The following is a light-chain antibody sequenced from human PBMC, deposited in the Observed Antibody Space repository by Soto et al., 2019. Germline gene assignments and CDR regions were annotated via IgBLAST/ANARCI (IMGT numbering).Light chain of an antibody. CDR2: KAS. V-gene: IGKV1-5*03. J-gene: IGKJ4*01. CDR1: QSISSW. CDR3: QQYNSWPLT. Sequence: DIQMTQSPSTLSAAVGDRVTITCRASQSISSWLAWYQQQPGKAPKLLIYKASSLQSGVPSRFSGSGSGTEFTLTISSLQPDDFPNYYCQQYNSWPLTFGGGTKVEIK.